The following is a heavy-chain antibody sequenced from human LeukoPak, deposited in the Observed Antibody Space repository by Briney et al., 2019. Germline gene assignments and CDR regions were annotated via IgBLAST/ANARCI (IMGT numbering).Heavy chain of an antibody. CDR3: ATSSGPLTFDY. CDR1: GFTFSSYA. CDR2: ISYDGINK. Sequence: PGRSLRLSCAASGFTFSSYAMHWVRQAPGKGLEWVAIISYDGINKYNADSVKGRFTISRDNSKNTLYLQMNSLRAEDTAIYYCATSSGPLTFDYWGQGTLVTVSS. J-gene: IGHJ4*02. D-gene: IGHD1-26*01. V-gene: IGHV3-30*14.